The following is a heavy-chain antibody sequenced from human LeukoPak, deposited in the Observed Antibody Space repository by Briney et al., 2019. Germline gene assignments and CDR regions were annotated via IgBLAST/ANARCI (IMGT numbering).Heavy chain of an antibody. V-gene: IGHV3-48*01. CDR2: ITADSSPV. J-gene: IGHJ4*02. CDR3: ARGRPVDY. Sequence: RPGGSLRLSCAASGFTFSHYGMTWVRQAPGKGLEWVSYITADSSPVFYADSVKGRFTISRDNAKNSVSLQMNSLRAEDTAVYYCARGRPVDYWGQGTLVTVSS. D-gene: IGHD6-6*01. CDR1: GFTFSHYG.